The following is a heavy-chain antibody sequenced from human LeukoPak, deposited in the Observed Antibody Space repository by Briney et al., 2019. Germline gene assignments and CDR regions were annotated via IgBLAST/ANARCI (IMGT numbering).Heavy chain of an antibody. CDR2: INPNSGGT. Sequence: ASVKVSCKASGYTFSGYYMHWVRQAPGQGLEWMGWINPNSGGTKYAQKFQGRVTMTRDTSISTAYMELSSVRSDDTAVYYCARYHSSGMGFFDYWGQGTLVTVSS. V-gene: IGHV1-2*02. CDR1: GYTFSGYY. CDR3: ARYHSSGMGFFDY. D-gene: IGHD6-19*01. J-gene: IGHJ4*02.